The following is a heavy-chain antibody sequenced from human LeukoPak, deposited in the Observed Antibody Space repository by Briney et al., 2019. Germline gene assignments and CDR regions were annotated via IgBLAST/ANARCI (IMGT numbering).Heavy chain of an antibody. CDR1: GFPFGDYY. Sequence: GSLRLSCAASGFPFGDYYMSWIRQAPGKGLEWVSYISNSGNTIKEADSVKGRFTISRDNAQNSLFLQMKSLRAEDTAVYYCARYRVITNDYFDSWGQGTLVTVSS. CDR2: ISNSGNTI. J-gene: IGHJ4*02. D-gene: IGHD3-16*01. CDR3: ARYRVITNDYFDS. V-gene: IGHV3-11*01.